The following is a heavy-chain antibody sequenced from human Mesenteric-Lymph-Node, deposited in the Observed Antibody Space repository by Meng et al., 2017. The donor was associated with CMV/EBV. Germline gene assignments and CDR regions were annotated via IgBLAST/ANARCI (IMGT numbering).Heavy chain of an antibody. J-gene: IGHJ6*02. CDR1: GGSISSSSYY. V-gene: IGHV4-39*07. CDR3: ARESYDFSNGMDV. D-gene: IGHD3-3*01. CDR2: IYYSGST. Sequence: SETLSLTCTVSGGSISSSSYYWGWIRQPPGKGQEWIGSIYYSGSTYYNPSLKSRVTISVDTSKNQFSLKLSSVTAADTAVYYCARESYDFSNGMDVWGQGTTVTVSS.